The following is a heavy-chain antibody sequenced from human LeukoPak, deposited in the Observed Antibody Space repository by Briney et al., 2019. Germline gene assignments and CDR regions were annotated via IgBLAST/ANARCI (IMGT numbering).Heavy chain of an antibody. D-gene: IGHD3-3*01. Sequence: GESLKISCKGSGYSFTSYWIGWVRQMPGKGLEWMGIIYPGDSDTRYSPSFQGQVTISADKSISTAYLQWSSLKASDTAMYYCARQAYDFWSGYHFDYWGQGTLVTVSS. V-gene: IGHV5-51*01. CDR3: ARQAYDFWSGYHFDY. CDR2: IYPGDSDT. J-gene: IGHJ4*02. CDR1: GYSFTSYW.